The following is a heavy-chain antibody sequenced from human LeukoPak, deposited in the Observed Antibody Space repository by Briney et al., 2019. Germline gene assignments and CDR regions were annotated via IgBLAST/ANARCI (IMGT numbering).Heavy chain of an antibody. CDR1: GFTFDDYA. J-gene: IGHJ4*02. V-gene: IGHV3-9*01. Sequence: GRSLRLSCAASGFTFDDYAMHWVRQAPGKGLEWVSGISWSSGSIGYADSVKGRFTISRDNAKNSLYLQMNSLRAEDTALYYCAKDIKGRGYSYGYSFDYWGQGTLVTVSS. CDR2: ISWSSGSI. CDR3: AKDIKGRGYSYGYSFDY. D-gene: IGHD5-18*01.